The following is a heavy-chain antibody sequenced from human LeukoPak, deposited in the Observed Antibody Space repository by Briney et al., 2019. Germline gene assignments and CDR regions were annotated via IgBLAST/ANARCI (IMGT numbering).Heavy chain of an antibody. D-gene: IGHD2-15*01. CDR1: GFTFSDYY. V-gene: IGHV3-11*04. J-gene: IGHJ6*03. CDR3: ATGRVEADYYYYYYMDV. Sequence: PGGSLRLSCAASGFTFSDYYMSWIRQAPGKGLEWVSYISSSGSTIYYEDSVKGRFTISRDNAKNSLYLQMNSLRAEDTAVYYCATGRVEADYYYYYYMDVWGKGTTVTVSS. CDR2: ISSSGSTI.